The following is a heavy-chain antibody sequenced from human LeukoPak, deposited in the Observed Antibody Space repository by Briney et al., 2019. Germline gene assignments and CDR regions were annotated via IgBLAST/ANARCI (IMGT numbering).Heavy chain of an antibody. CDR1: GCTFSSYG. Sequence: SGGSLRLSCAASGCTFSSYGMHWVRQAPGKGLEWVAVISYDGSNKYYADSVKGRFTISRDNSKNTLYLQMNSLRAEDTAVYYCAKEGARSHSLDYWGQGTLVTVSS. V-gene: IGHV3-30*18. CDR3: AKEGARSHSLDY. CDR2: ISYDGSNK. D-gene: IGHD3-16*01. J-gene: IGHJ4*02.